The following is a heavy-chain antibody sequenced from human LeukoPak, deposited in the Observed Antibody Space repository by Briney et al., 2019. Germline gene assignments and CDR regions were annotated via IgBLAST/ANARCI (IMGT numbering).Heavy chain of an antibody. CDR1: GGSISSSSSY. V-gene: IGHV4-39*01. J-gene: IGHJ5*02. Sequence: SETLSLTCTVSGGSISSSSSYWGWIRQSPGKGLEWIGSLFYSGFTYYNPSLKSRVTVSVDTSKKQFSLELTSVTAADTAVYYCARHRIDVLTGSYTDFNWFDPWGQGTLVNVSS. CDR2: LFYSGFT. CDR3: ARHRIDVLTGSYTDFNWFDP. D-gene: IGHD3-9*01.